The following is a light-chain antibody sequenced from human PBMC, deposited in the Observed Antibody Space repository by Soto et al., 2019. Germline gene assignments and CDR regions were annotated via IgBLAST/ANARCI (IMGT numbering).Light chain of an antibody. Sequence: ENVLTQSPATLSLSPGERATLSCRASQSVGSYLAWYQQKPGQAPRLLIYDASIRATGVPTRFSGSGSGTDFTLTISSLEPEEFAVYYCQQRTNWPTYTFGEGTKLEI. V-gene: IGKV3-11*01. CDR1: QSVGSY. CDR3: QQRTNWPTYT. CDR2: DAS. J-gene: IGKJ2*01.